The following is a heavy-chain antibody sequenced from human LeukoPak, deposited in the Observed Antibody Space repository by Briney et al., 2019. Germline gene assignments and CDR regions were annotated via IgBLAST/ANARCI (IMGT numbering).Heavy chain of an antibody. CDR1: GFTFSSYG. J-gene: IGHJ4*02. CDR2: IWYDGSNK. V-gene: IGHV3-33*01. Sequence: GGSLRLSCAASGFTFSSYGMHWVRQAPGKGLEWVAVIWYDGSNKYCAGPVKGRFTISGDNSKNTLYLQMNSLRAEDTAVYYCARDRDSSSWFPHFDYWGQGTLVTVSS. CDR3: ARDRDSSSWFPHFDY. D-gene: IGHD6-13*01.